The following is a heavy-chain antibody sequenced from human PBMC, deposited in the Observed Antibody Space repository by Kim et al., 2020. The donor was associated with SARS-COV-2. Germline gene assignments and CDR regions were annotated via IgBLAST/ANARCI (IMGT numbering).Heavy chain of an antibody. D-gene: IGHD3-16*02. J-gene: IGHJ4*02. CDR1: GGSISSSSYY. Sequence: SETLSLTCTVSGGSISSSSYYWGWIRQPPGKGLEWIGSIYYSGSTYYNPSLKSRVTISVDTSKNQFSLKLSSVTAADTAVYYCARRHRFNFGFDYWGQGT. CDR3: ARRHRFNFGFDY. V-gene: IGHV4-39*01. CDR2: IYYSGST.